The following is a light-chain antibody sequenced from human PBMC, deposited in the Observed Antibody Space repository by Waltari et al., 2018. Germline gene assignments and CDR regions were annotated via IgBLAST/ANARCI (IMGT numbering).Light chain of an antibody. Sequence: SYELTQPPSVSVSPGRTASIPSAGVNLGNEYVSWYQQQEGQSPVVVIYQNTQRPSGIPERFAGANSENTATLTISGTQARDEADYYCQAWVTSTVIFGGGTKLSVL. CDR2: QNT. V-gene: IGLV3-1*01. J-gene: IGLJ2*01. CDR3: QAWVTSTVI. CDR1: NLGNEY.